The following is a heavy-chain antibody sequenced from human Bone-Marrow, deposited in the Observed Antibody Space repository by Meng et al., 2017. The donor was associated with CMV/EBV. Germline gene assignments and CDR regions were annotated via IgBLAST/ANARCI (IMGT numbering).Heavy chain of an antibody. Sequence: GESLKISCAASGFTFSSYWMSWVRQAPGKGLEWVANIKQDGSEKYYVDSVKGRFTISRDNAKNSLYLQMNSLRAEDTAVYYCAREPMNYDFWSGYSDYYYGMDVWGQGTTDTVPS. J-gene: IGHJ6*02. V-gene: IGHV3-7*01. CDR1: GFTFSSYW. D-gene: IGHD3-3*01. CDR2: IKQDGSEK. CDR3: AREPMNYDFWSGYSDYYYGMDV.